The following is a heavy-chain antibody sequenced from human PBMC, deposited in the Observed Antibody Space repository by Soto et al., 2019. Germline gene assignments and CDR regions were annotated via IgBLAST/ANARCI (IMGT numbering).Heavy chain of an antibody. D-gene: IGHD2-21*02. CDR2: IIPVLTIT. Sequence: QAQLVQSGAEVKKPGSSVRLSCSTSGGSFSSYTLNWVRQAPVQGLEWLGRIIPVLTITDYAQKFRGRLTITAGKSSNTAYMEITRLRSDDTAVYYCARRRYCGADCYKNYYFGMDVWGQGTTVTVSS. CDR3: ARRRYCGADCYKNYYFGMDV. V-gene: IGHV1-69*02. CDR1: GGSFSSYT. J-gene: IGHJ6*02.